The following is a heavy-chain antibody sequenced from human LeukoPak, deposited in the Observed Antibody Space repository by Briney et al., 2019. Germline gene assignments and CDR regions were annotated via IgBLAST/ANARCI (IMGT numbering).Heavy chain of an antibody. CDR1: GFTFSNYG. D-gene: IGHD1-7*01. CDR2: ISYDGSNK. V-gene: IGHV3-30*18. Sequence: GGSLRLSCAASGFTFSNYGMHWVRQAPGKGLEWVAVISYDGSNKYYADSVKGRFTISRDNSKNTLYLQMNSLRAEDTAVYYCAKGWLELTSGYFDYWGQGTLVTVSS. J-gene: IGHJ4*02. CDR3: AKGWLELTSGYFDY.